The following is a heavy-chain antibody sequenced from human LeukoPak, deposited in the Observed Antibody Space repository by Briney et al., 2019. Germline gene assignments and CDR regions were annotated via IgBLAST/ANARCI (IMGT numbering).Heavy chain of an antibody. Sequence: ASVKVSCKASGYTFTGYYIHWVRQAPGQGLEWMGWINPNSGGTDYAQKFQGRVTMTRDTSISTAYMELSRLRSDDTAVYYCARDLVVVPTATPYSDYWGQGTLVTVSS. CDR2: INPNSGGT. V-gene: IGHV1-2*02. CDR1: GYTFTGYY. CDR3: ARDLVVVPTATPYSDY. J-gene: IGHJ4*02. D-gene: IGHD2-2*01.